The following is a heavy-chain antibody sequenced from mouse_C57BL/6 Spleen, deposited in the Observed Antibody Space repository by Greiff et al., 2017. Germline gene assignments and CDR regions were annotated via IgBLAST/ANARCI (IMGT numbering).Heavy chain of an antibody. CDR2: IYWDDDK. J-gene: IGHJ3*01. D-gene: IGHD1-1*01. CDR1: GFSLSTSGMG. Sequence: QVTLKESGPGILQSSQTLSLTCSSSGFSLSTSGMGVSWIRQPSGQGLEWLAHIYWDDDKRYNPSPKSRLTISKDTSRNHVFLKITSVDTADTATYYCARNLHYYGSGGAWFAYWGQGTLVTVSA. V-gene: IGHV8-12*01. CDR3: ARNLHYYGSGGAWFAY.